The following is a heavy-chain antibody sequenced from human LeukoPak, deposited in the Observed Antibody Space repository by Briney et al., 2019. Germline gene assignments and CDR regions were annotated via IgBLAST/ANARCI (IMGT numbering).Heavy chain of an antibody. V-gene: IGHV4-39*01. J-gene: IGHJ4*02. CDR1: GGSISSSSYY. D-gene: IGHD3-22*01. Sequence: SETLSLTCTVSGGSISSSSYYWGWIRQPPGKGLEWIGSIYYSGSAYYNPSLKSRVTISVDTSKNQFSLKLSSVTAADTAVYYCARSLRSGYYFPGDYWGQGTLVTVSS. CDR3: ARSLRSGYYFPGDY. CDR2: IYYSGSA.